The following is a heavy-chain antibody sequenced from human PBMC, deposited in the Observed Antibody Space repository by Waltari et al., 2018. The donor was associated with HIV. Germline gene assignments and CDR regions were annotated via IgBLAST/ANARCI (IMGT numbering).Heavy chain of an antibody. V-gene: IGHV3-21*01. CDR2: ISSSSSYI. Sequence: EVQLVESGGGLVKPGGSLRLSCAASGFTFSSYSMNWVRQAPGKGQEWVSFISSSSSYIYYGDSVKGRFTISRDNAKNSLFLQMNSLRVEDTAVYYCARSPGIAATNLIDYWGQGTLVTVSS. D-gene: IGHD2-15*01. CDR3: ARSPGIAATNLIDY. CDR1: GFTFSSYS. J-gene: IGHJ4*02.